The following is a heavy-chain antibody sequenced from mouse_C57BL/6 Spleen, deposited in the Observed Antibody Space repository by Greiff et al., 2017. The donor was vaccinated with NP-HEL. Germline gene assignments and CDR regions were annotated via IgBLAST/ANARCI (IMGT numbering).Heavy chain of an antibody. CDR3: ARSGKAYYGSSYDYFDY. CDR1: GYAFSSSW. J-gene: IGHJ2*01. V-gene: IGHV1-82*01. CDR2: IYPGDGDT. D-gene: IGHD1-1*01. Sequence: QVQLQQSGPELVKPGASVKISCKASGYAFSSSWMNWVKQRPGKGLEWIGRIYPGDGDTNYNGKFKGKATLTADKSSSTAYMQLSSLTSEDSAVYFCARSGKAYYGSSYDYFDYWGQGTTLTVSS.